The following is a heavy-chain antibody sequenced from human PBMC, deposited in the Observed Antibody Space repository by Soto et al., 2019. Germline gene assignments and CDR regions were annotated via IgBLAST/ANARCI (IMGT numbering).Heavy chain of an antibody. V-gene: IGHV4-39*01. CDR3: XXXHXLDIDAYY. CDR2: FFIGGNT. J-gene: IGHJ4*02. Sequence: QLQLQESGPGLVKPSETLSLTCTVSGGSITGGSISSTTYYWGWMRQPPGKGLEWIASFFIGGNTYYTPSLKCRVTTSXDXXXXXXXXXXXXXXXXXXXXXXXXXXHXLDIDAYYWGQGILVTVSS. CDR1: GGSITGGSISSTTYY. D-gene: IGHD3-10*01.